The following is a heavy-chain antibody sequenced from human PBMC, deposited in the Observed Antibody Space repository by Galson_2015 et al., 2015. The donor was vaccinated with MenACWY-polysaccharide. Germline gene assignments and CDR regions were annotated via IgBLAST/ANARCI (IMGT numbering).Heavy chain of an antibody. D-gene: IGHD2-21*02. Sequence: SLRLSCAASGFTLSSYEMNWVRQAPGKGLEWVSYISSSGSTIYNADSVKGRFTISRDNAKNSLYLQMNSLRAEDTAVYYCAREEVTLYYYYYMDVWGKGTTVTVSS. CDR3: AREEVTLYYYYYMDV. CDR2: ISSSGSTI. J-gene: IGHJ6*03. CDR1: GFTLSSYE. V-gene: IGHV3-48*03.